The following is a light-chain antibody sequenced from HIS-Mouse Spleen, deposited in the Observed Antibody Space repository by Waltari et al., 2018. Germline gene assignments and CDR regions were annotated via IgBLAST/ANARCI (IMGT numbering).Light chain of an antibody. V-gene: IGLV2-11*01. CDR1: SSDVGGYTY. J-gene: IGLJ3*02. CDR3: CSYAGSWV. Sequence: QSALTQPRSVSGSPGQSVTIPCTGTSSDVGGYTYVSWYQQPPGKAPKPTIYAVSKRPSWVPYRFSGSKSGNTASLTISGLQAEDEADYYCCSYAGSWVFGGGTKLTVL. CDR2: AVS.